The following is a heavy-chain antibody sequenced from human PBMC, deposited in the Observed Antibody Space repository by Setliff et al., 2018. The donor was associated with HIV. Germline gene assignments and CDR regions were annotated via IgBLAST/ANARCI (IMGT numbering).Heavy chain of an antibody. CDR2: MNPNSGNT. D-gene: IGHD6-19*01. V-gene: IGHV1-8*02. CDR1: GYTFTNYD. J-gene: IGHJ6*03. CDR3: ARVLRGSSGWYGYYYMDV. Sequence: GASVKVSCKPSGYTFTNYDINWVRQATGQGFEWMGWMNPNSGNTGYAQKFQGRVTMTRNTSISTAYMELSSLRSEDTAMYYCARVLRGSSGWYGYYYMDVWGKGTTVTVSS.